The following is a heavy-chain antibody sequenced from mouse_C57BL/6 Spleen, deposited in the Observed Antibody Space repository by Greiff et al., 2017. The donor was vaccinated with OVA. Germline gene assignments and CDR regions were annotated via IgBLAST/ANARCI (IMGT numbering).Heavy chain of an antibody. V-gene: IGHV1-64*01. Sequence: QVQLQQPGAELVKPGASVKLSCKASGYTFTSYWMHWVKQRPGQGLEWIGMIHPNSGSTNYNEKFKSKATLTVDKSSSTAYMQLSSLTSEDSAVYYCARDGPTVEAMDYWGQGTSVTVSS. CDR3: ARDGPTVEAMDY. J-gene: IGHJ4*01. CDR1: GYTFTSYW. CDR2: IHPNSGST. D-gene: IGHD1-1*01.